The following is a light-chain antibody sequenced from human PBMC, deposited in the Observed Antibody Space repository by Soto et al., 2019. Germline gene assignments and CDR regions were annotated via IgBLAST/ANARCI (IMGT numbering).Light chain of an antibody. CDR2: GAS. V-gene: IGKV3-20*01. J-gene: IGKJ4*01. CDR1: QSVTSRY. CDR3: QQPGPSPVT. Sequence: VVELNRWTECWSGEERGSRWCRDSQSVTSRYLAWYQQKPGQAPRLLIYGASNRAIGIPERVGCSGCGTALPFTISSLAPEDFAVHYCQQPGPSPVTCGGGTKLDIK.